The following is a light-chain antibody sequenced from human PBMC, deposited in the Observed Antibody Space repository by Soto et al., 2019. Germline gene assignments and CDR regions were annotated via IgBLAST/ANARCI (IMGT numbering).Light chain of an antibody. J-gene: IGKJ4*01. Sequence: DIQLTQSPSFLSASVGDRVTITCRASQGINSRLAWYQQEPGKAPKLLIYAAFFLQSGVPSRFSGSASGTEFTLTISSLQPEDFATYYCQQVSGYPLSFGGGTKV. CDR1: QGINSR. CDR3: QQVSGYPLS. V-gene: IGKV1-9*01. CDR2: AAF.